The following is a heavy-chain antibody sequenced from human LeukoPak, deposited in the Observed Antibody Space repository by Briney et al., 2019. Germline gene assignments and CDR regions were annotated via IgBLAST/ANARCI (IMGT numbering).Heavy chain of an antibody. Sequence: SETLSLTCTVSGASISSYYWSWIRQPPGKGLEWIGYIYHSGSTNYNPSLKSRVTISIDTSKNQFSLRLSSVTAADTAVYYCARGAAGYSYGWGQGTLVTVSS. J-gene: IGHJ4*02. CDR2: IYHSGST. CDR1: GASISSYY. CDR3: ARGAAGYSYG. V-gene: IGHV4-59*01. D-gene: IGHD5-18*01.